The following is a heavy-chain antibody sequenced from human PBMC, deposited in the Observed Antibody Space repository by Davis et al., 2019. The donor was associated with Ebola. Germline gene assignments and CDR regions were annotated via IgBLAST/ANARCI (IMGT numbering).Heavy chain of an antibody. J-gene: IGHJ4*02. CDR1: GFTFSSYG. D-gene: IGHD3-22*01. CDR3: AKDIAYYYDSSGYAGLDY. V-gene: IGHV3-30*18. Sequence: PGGSLRLSCAASGFTFSSYGMHWVRQAPGKGLEWVAVISYDGSNKYYADSVKGRFTISRDNSKNTLYLQMNSLRAEDTAVYYCAKDIAYYYDSSGYAGLDYWGQGTLVTVSS. CDR2: ISYDGSNK.